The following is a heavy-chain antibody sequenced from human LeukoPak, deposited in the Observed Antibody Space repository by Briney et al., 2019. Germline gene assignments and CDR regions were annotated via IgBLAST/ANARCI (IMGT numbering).Heavy chain of an antibody. CDR2: IYYSGST. CDR3: ARLRVDTATVWYFDS. V-gene: IGHV4-59*08. D-gene: IGHD5-18*01. J-gene: IGHJ4*02. Sequence: SETLSLTCGVSGASTSSYYWSWIRQPPGKGLEWIGYIYYSGSTNYNPSLKSRVTISVDTSKNQFSLKLSSVTAADTAVYYCARLRVDTATVWYFDSWGQGSLVTVSS. CDR1: GASTSSYY.